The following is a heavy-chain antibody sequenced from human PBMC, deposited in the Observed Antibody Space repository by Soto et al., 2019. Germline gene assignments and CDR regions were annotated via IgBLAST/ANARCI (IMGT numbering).Heavy chain of an antibody. V-gene: IGHV4-30-4*01. CDR2: IYYSGST. D-gene: IGHD3-3*01. Sequence: QVQLQESGPGLVKPSQTLSLTCTVSGGSISSGDYYWSWIRQPPGKGLEWIGYIYYSGSTYYNPSLKSRVTISVDTSKNQFSLKLSSVTAADTAVYYCARAPLPYYDFWSGYFTWGQGTLVTVSS. CDR3: ARAPLPYYDFWSGYFT. CDR1: GGSISSGDYY. J-gene: IGHJ5*02.